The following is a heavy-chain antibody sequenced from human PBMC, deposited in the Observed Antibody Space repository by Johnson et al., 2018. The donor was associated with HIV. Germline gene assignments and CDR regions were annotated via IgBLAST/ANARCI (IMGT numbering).Heavy chain of an antibody. CDR2: IKQDGSEK. D-gene: IGHD1-26*01. J-gene: IGHJ3*02. V-gene: IGHV3-7*01. CDR1: GFTFSSYW. CDR3: ARDQGLIVTDGFDI. Sequence: MLLVESGGGLVQPGGSLRLSCAASGFTFSSYWMSWVRQAPGKGLEWVANIKQDGSEKYYVDSVKGRFTISRDNAKNSLYLQMNSLRAEDTAVYYCARDQGLIVTDGFDIWGHGTMVTVST.